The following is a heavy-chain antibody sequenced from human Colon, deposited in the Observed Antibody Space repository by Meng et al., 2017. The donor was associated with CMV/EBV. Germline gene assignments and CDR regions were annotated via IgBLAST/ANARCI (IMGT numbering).Heavy chain of an antibody. CDR3: ARDGPMVRGARDY. J-gene: IGHJ4*02. CDR2: ISSSGGTV. V-gene: IGHV3-48*01. CDR1: GFTFGDFS. Sequence: GESLKISCVGSGFTFGDFSMNWVRQAPGKGLEWVSYISSSGGTVYYAGSVKGRFTISRDNVKNSLFLQMNSLRGEDTGVYYCARDGPMVRGARDYWGQGTLVTVSS. D-gene: IGHD3-10*01.